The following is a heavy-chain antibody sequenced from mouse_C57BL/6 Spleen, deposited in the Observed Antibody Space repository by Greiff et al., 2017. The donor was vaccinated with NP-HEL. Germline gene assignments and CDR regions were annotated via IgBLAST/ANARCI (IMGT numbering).Heavy chain of an antibody. J-gene: IGHJ1*03. CDR3: ARHSYGNHWYFDV. V-gene: IGHV2-6-1*01. D-gene: IGHD1-1*01. CDR1: GFSLTSYG. CDR2: IWSDGST. Sequence: VKLVESGPGLVAPSQSLSITCTVSGFSLTSYGVHWVRQPPGKGLEWLVVIWSDGSTTSHSALKSRLSISKNNSKSQVFLKMNSLQTYDTAMYYCARHSYGNHWYFDVWGTGTTVTVSS.